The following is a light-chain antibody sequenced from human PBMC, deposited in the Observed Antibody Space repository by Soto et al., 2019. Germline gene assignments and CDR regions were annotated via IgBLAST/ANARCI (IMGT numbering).Light chain of an antibody. CDR2: EVS. CDR3: SSYTSSTPWV. V-gene: IGLV2-14*01. J-gene: IGLJ3*02. CDR1: SXDVGGYNY. Sequence: QSVLTQPASVSGSPGQSITISCTGTSXDVGGYNYVSWYQQHPGKAPKLMIYEVSNRPSGVSNRFSGSKSGNTASLTISGLQAEDEADYYCSSYTSSTPWVFGGGTQLTVL.